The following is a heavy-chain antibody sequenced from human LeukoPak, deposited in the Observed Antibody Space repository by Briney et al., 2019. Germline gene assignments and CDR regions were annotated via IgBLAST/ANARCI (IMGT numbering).Heavy chain of an antibody. J-gene: IGHJ3*02. V-gene: IGHV3-23*01. CDR1: GFTFSSYA. D-gene: IGHD4-17*01. CDR3: AKARYRDYGDYAGDAFDI. CDR2: ISGSGGST. Sequence: GGSLRLSCAASGFTFSSYAMSWVRQAPAKGLEWVSAISGSGGSTYYADSVKGRFTISRDNSKNTLYLQMNSLRAEDTAVYYCAKARYRDYGDYAGDAFDIWGQGTMVTVSS.